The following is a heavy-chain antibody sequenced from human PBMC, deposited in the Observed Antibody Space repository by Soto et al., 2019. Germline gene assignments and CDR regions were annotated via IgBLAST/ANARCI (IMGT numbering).Heavy chain of an antibody. CDR2: INIDGSGT. Sequence: PGGSLRLSCAASGLTFSNNWIHWVRQAPGKGLVWVSRINIDGSGTTYADSVKGRFTISRDNAKNTVFWEVNNLRAEDTAVYYRARDSYAPHFWGQGTTVTAP. V-gene: IGHV3-74*03. J-gene: IGHJ6*02. D-gene: IGHD4-17*01. CDR3: ARDSYAPHF. CDR1: GLTFSNNW.